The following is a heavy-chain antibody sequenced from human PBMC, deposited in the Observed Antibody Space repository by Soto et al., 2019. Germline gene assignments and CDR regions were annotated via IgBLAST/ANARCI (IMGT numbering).Heavy chain of an antibody. CDR3: ARVGIVVVPGHNWFDP. V-gene: IGHV3-7*03. J-gene: IGHJ5*02. D-gene: IGHD2-2*03. CDR2: IKQDGSEK. CDR1: GFTFSSYW. Sequence: EVQLLESGGGLVQPGGSLRLSCAASGFTFSSYWMSWVRQAPGKGLEWVANIKQDGSEKYYVDSVKGRFTIARDNAKNSLYLQMNSLRAEDTAVYYCARVGIVVVPGHNWFDPWGQGTLVTVSS.